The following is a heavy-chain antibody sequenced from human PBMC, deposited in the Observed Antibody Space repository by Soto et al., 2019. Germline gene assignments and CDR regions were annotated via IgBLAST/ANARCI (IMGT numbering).Heavy chain of an antibody. CDR2: INHSGST. Sequence: WETLSLTCAVYSGSFSGYYWSWIRQPPGKGLEWIGEINHSGSTNYNPSLKSRVTISVDTSKNQFSLKLSSVTAADTAVYYCARSDIVGATGGYFDYWGQGTLVTVS. D-gene: IGHD1-26*01. V-gene: IGHV4-34*01. CDR1: SGSFSGYY. CDR3: ARSDIVGATGGYFDY. J-gene: IGHJ4*02.